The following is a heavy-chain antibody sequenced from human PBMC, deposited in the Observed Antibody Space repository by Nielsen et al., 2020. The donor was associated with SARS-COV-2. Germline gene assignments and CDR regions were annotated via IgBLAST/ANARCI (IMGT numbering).Heavy chain of an antibody. CDR2: ISSSSSYI. J-gene: IGHJ6*02. Sequence: GESLKISCAASGFTFSSYSMNWVRQAPGKGLEWVSSISSSSSYIYYADSVKGRFTISRDNAKNSLYLQMNSLRAEDTAVYYCARHYFGKYYYYYYGMDVWGQGTTVTVSS. D-gene: IGHD1-14*01. CDR1: GFTFSSYS. CDR3: ARHYFGKYYYYYYGMDV. V-gene: IGHV3-21*01.